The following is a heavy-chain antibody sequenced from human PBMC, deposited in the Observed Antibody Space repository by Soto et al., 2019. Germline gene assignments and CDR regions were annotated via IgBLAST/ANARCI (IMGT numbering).Heavy chain of an antibody. D-gene: IGHD3-3*01. Sequence: XESLRLSCAASGFTVSNYCMTWVRQAPGKGLEWVANIKLDGSEKYYVDSVKGRFTISRDNAKSSLYLQMNSLRAEDTAVYYRARHWNSDYTTDAYDIWGQGTMVTVSS. V-gene: IGHV3-7*01. J-gene: IGHJ3*02. CDR1: GFTVSNYC. CDR2: IKLDGSEK. CDR3: ARHWNSDYTTDAYDI.